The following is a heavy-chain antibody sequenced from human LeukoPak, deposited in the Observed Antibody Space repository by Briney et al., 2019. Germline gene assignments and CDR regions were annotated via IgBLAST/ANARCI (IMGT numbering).Heavy chain of an antibody. D-gene: IGHD6-6*01. CDR3: ARERIAARRIDY. V-gene: IGHV1-46*01. Sequence: ASVKVCCKASGYTFTSYYMHWVRQAPGQGLEWMGIINPSGGSTSYAQKFQGRVTMTRDTSTSTVYMELSSLRSEDTAVCYCARERIAARRIDYWGQGTLVTVSS. CDR2: INPSGGST. CDR1: GYTFTSYY. J-gene: IGHJ4*02.